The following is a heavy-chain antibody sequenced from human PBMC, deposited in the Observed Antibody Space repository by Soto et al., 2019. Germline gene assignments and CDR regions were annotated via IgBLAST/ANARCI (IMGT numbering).Heavy chain of an antibody. V-gene: IGHV5-10-1*01. J-gene: IGHJ6*01. Sequence: GESLKISCKGSGYSFTSYWISWVRQMPGKGLEWMGRIDPSDSYTNYSPSFQGHVTISADKSISTACLQWSSLKASDTAMYYCARPFSYYGSGSYYNSYGMDVWGQGTTVTVSS. CDR2: IDPSDSYT. CDR3: ARPFSYYGSGSYYNSYGMDV. D-gene: IGHD3-10*01. CDR1: GYSFTSYW.